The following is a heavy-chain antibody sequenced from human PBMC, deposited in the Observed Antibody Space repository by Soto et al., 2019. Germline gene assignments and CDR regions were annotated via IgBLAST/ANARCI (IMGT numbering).Heavy chain of an antibody. J-gene: IGHJ4*02. CDR3: AKAGDSSKWHVDYFAS. CDR1: GFTFSSYG. Sequence: QVQLVESGGGVVQPGRSLRLSCAASGFTFSSYGMHWVRQAPGKGLEWVAVISHDGENKYYADTVKGRITISRDNSENSLYLQMNSLRGEATAVYSCAKAGDSSKWHVDYFASWGQGTLVTVSS. CDR2: ISHDGENK. D-gene: IGHD6-13*01. V-gene: IGHV3-30*18.